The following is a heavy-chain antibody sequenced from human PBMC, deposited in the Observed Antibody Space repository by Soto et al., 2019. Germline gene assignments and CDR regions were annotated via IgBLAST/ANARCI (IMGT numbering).Heavy chain of an antibody. Sequence: ASVKVSCKASGYTFTGYYMHWVRQAPGQGLEWMGWINPNSGGTNYAQKFQGWVTMTRDTSISTAYMELSRLRSDDTAVYYCVRGYSSGWFSHYYYYMDVWGKGTTVTVSS. CDR3: VRGYSSGWFSHYYYYMDV. CDR2: INPNSGGT. D-gene: IGHD6-19*01. CDR1: GYTFTGYY. V-gene: IGHV1-2*04. J-gene: IGHJ6*03.